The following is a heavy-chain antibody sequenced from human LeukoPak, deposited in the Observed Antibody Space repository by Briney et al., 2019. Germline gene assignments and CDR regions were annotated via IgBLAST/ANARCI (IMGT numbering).Heavy chain of an antibody. V-gene: IGHV3-7*01. D-gene: IGHD5-18*01. Sequence: GGSLRLSCAASGFTFSNAWMSWVRQAPGKGLEWVANIKKDGSEKYYVDAVKGRFTISRDNAKTSLYLQMNSLRAEDTAVYYCARHLSGVTGYTYGRGIDYWGQGTLVTVSS. CDR3: ARHLSGVTGYTYGRGIDY. CDR1: GFTFSNAW. CDR2: IKKDGSEK. J-gene: IGHJ4*02.